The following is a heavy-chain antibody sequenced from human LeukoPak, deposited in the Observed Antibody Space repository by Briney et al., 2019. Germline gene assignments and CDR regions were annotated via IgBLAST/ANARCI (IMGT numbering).Heavy chain of an antibody. CDR1: GFTFSSHG. CDR3: AKVGPRGPCDY. J-gene: IGHJ4*02. Sequence: GGTLRLSCAASGFTFSSHGMSWVRQAPGKGLEWVSAISGSGGSTYYADSVKGRFTISRDNSKNTLYLQMNSLRAEDTAVYYCAKVGPRGPCDYWGQGTLVTVSS. V-gene: IGHV3-23*01. CDR2: ISGSGGST. D-gene: IGHD3-10*01.